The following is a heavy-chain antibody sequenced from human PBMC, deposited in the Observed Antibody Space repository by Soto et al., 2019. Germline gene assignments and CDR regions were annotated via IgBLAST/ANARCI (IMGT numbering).Heavy chain of an antibody. CDR2: IWYDGSNK. V-gene: IGHV3-33*01. CDR1: GFTFSSYG. J-gene: IGHJ6*02. CDR3: AIDLGNSGWYGGYYYYGMDV. Sequence: PGGSLRLSCAASGFTFSSYGMHWVRQAPCKGLEWVAVIWYDGSNKYYADSVKGRFTISRDNSKNTLYLQMNSLRAEDTAVYYCAIDLGNSGWYGGYYYYGMDVWSQGTTVTVAS. D-gene: IGHD6-19*01.